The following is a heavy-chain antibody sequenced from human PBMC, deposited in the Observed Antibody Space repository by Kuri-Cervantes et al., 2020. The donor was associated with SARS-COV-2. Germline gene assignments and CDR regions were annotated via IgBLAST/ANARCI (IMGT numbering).Heavy chain of an antibody. CDR3: ARGALSGAFDF. V-gene: IGHV1-3*02. Sequence: ASVKVSCKASGYTFTSYAMHWVRQAPGQRLEWMGWSNAGNGNTKYSQEFQGRVTITRDTSASTAYIELSSLRSDDTAVYYCARGALSGAFDFWGQGTLVTVSS. J-gene: IGHJ4*02. CDR1: GYTFTSYA. CDR2: SNAGNGNT. D-gene: IGHD2/OR15-2a*01.